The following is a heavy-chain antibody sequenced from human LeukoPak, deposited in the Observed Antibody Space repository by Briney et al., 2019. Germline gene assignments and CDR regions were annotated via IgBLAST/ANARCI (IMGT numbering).Heavy chain of an antibody. CDR2: ISYDGSNK. CDR1: GFTFSSYA. J-gene: IGHJ4*02. V-gene: IGHV3-30*01. Sequence: GGSLRLSCAASGFTFSSYAMHWVRQAPGKGLEWVAVISYDGSNKYYAGSVKGRFTISRDNSKNTLYLQMNSLRAEDTAVYYCARVRLGFDYWGQGTLVTVSS. CDR3: ARVRLGFDY.